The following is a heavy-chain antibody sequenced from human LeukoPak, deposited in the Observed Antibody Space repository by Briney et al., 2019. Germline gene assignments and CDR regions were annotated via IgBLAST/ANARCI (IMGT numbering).Heavy chain of an antibody. CDR2: ISSSNSFI. Sequence: GGSLRLSCAASGFTFSSYSMNWVRQAPGKGLEWVSSISSSNSFIFYADSVKGRFTISRDNAKNSLYLQMNSLRAEDTALCYCARSIVVPAAISGAFDIWGQGTIVTVSS. D-gene: IGHD2-2*01. CDR1: GFTFSSYS. V-gene: IGHV3-21*01. CDR3: ARSIVVPAAISGAFDI. J-gene: IGHJ3*02.